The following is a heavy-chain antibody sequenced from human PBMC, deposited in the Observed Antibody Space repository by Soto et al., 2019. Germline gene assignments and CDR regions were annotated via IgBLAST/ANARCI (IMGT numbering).Heavy chain of an antibody. CDR2: IYYSGNT. CDR3: ARILWSSGWSRFDP. V-gene: IGHV4-39*01. CDR1: GGSVSSSSYY. D-gene: IGHD6-19*01. J-gene: IGHJ5*02. Sequence: TSETLSLTCTVSGGSVSSSSYYWGWLRQSPVQALEWIGSIYYSGNTYYNASLKSRVTISGDTSKNQFSLNLSSVTAADTAVYYCARILWSSGWSRFDPWGQGSLVTVSS.